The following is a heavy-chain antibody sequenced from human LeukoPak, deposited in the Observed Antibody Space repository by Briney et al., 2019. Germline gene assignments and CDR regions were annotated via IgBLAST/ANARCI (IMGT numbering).Heavy chain of an antibody. CDR2: INPNSGGT. V-gene: IGHV1-2*06. Sequence: ASVKVSRKASGYTFTSYGIRWARQAPGQGLEWMGRINPNSGGTNYAQKFQGRVTMTRDTSISTAYMELSRLRSDDTAVYYCACGYPNYFDYWGQGTLVTVSS. D-gene: IGHD5-12*01. J-gene: IGHJ4*02. CDR1: GYTFTSYG. CDR3: ACGYPNYFDY.